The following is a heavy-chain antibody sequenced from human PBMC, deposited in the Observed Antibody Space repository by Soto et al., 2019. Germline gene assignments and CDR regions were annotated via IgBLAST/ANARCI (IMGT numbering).Heavy chain of an antibody. CDR1: GGFFSGYY. Sequence: SETLSVTCAVYGGFFSGYYWSWIRQPPGKGLEWIGEINHSGSTNYNPSLKSRVTISVDTSKNQFSLKLSSVTAADTAVYYCARGIPTEDITGATPVLYYGMDVWGQGTTVTVSS. J-gene: IGHJ6*02. D-gene: IGHD1-7*01. V-gene: IGHV4-34*01. CDR3: ARGIPTEDITGATPVLYYGMDV. CDR2: INHSGST.